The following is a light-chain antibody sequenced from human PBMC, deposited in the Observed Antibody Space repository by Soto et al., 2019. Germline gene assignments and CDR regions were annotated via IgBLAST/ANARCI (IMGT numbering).Light chain of an antibody. CDR1: QSISSQ. V-gene: IGKV1-5*03. CDR3: QQYDSYSWT. J-gene: IGKJ1*01. Sequence: DVQMTQSPSTLSASVGDRVNITCRASQSISSQLAWYQQKPGKVPKLLIYRASSLESGVPSRFSGSGSGTEFTLTISRLQPDDFATYYCQQYDSYSWTFGQGTKVEIK. CDR2: RAS.